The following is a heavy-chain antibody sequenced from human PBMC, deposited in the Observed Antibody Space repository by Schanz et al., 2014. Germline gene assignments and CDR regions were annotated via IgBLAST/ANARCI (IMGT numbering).Heavy chain of an antibody. V-gene: IGHV4-61*02. D-gene: IGHD1-1*01. CDR1: GGSISSATYY. CDR3: ARDTTWRLDL. CDR2: IYSRGSS. Sequence: QLQESGSGLMKPSQTLSLTCTVSGGSISSATYYWSWVRQPAGKGLEWIGRIYSRGSSTYNPSLKSRVTISIDPSTTQFSLTLTSLTAADTAVYYCARDTTWRLDLWGRGTLVTVSS. J-gene: IGHJ2*01.